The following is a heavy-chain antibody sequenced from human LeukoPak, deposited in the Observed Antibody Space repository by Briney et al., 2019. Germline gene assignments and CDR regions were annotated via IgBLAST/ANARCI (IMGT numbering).Heavy chain of an antibody. CDR3: ARAVSGTLGGAFDI. D-gene: IGHD1-7*01. CDR1: GYTFIDYF. V-gene: IGHV1-2*02. Sequence: ASVKVSCKASGYTFIDYFVHWMRQTPGQGHEWLGWINPNSGVARYAQKFQGRVTLTRDTAAYMELSSLKSDDTAVYYCARAVSGTLGGAFDIWGQGTAVTVSS. CDR2: INPNSGVA. J-gene: IGHJ3*02.